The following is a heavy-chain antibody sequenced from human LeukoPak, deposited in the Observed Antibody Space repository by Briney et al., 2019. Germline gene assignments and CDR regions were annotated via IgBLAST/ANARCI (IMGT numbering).Heavy chain of an antibody. J-gene: IGHJ4*02. Sequence: GGSLRLSCAASGFTFSNYWMSWVRQAPGKGLEWVANIKQDGSEKYYVDSVKGRFTISRDNAKNSLYPQMNSLRAEDTAVYYCARGDFWSGPGFDYWGQGTLVTVSS. CDR1: GFTFSNYW. D-gene: IGHD3-3*01. CDR2: IKQDGSEK. CDR3: ARGDFWSGPGFDY. V-gene: IGHV3-7*01.